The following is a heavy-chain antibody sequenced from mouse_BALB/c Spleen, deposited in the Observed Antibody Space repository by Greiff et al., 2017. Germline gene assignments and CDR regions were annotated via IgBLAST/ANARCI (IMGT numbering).Heavy chain of an antibody. V-gene: IGHV14-1*02. CDR2: IDPENGNT. CDR3: ASYPYFDD. Sequence: VQLQQSGAELVRPGALVKLSCKASGFNIKDYYMHWVKQRPEQGLEWIGWIDPENGNTIYDPKFQGKASITADTSSNTAYLQLSSLTSEDTAVYYCASYPYFDDWGQGTTLTVSS. D-gene: IGHD6-5*01. J-gene: IGHJ2*01. CDR1: GFNIKDYY.